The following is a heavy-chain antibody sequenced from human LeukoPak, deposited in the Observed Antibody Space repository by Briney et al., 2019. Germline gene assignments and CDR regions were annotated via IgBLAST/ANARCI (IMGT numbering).Heavy chain of an antibody. V-gene: IGHV1-69*13. CDR3: ARVVDSSGYYFDY. CDR1: GGTFSSYA. J-gene: IGHJ4*02. D-gene: IGHD3-22*01. CDR2: IIPIFGTA. Sequence: SVKVSCKGSGGTFSSYAISWVRQAPGQGLEWMGGIIPIFGTANYAQKFQGRVTITADESTSTAYMELSSLRSEDTAVYYCARVVDSSGYYFDYWGQGTLVTVSS.